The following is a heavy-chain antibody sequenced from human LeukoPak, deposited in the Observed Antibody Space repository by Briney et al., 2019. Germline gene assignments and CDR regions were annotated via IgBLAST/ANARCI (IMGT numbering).Heavy chain of an antibody. V-gene: IGHV1-69*05. Sequence: GASVKVSCKASGGTFSSYAISWVRQAPGQGLEWMGGIIPIFGTANYAQKFQGRVTITTDESTSTAYMELSSLRSEDTAVYYCARDLKAAAGNFDYWGQGTLVTVSS. CDR1: GGTFSSYA. J-gene: IGHJ4*02. CDR3: ARDLKAAAGNFDY. D-gene: IGHD6-13*01. CDR2: IIPIFGTA.